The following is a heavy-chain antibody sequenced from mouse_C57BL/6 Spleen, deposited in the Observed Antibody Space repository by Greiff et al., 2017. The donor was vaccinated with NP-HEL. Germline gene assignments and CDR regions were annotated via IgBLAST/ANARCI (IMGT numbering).Heavy chain of an antibody. J-gene: IGHJ1*03. CDR3: ARRDGSSLHWYFDV. D-gene: IGHD1-1*01. CDR2: IDPSDSYT. CDR1: GYTFTSYW. V-gene: IGHV1-69*01. Sequence: QVQLQQPGAELVMPGASVKLSCKASGYTFTSYWMHWVKQRPGQGLEWIGEIDPSDSYTNYNQKFKGKSTLTVDKSSSTAYMQLSSLTSEDSAVYYCARRDGSSLHWYFDVWGTGTTVTVSS.